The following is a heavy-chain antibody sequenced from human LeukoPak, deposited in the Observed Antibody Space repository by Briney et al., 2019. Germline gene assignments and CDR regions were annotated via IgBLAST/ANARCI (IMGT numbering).Heavy chain of an antibody. CDR1: EFTFSSYV. D-gene: IGHD6-13*01. Sequence: GRSLRLSCVASEFTFSSYVMHWVRQAPGKGLEWVALISYDENKKYYTESVKGRFTISRDNSKRTLYLHMNSLSAEDSAVYYCAKDSPPGYSSSWYVWGQGTLVTVSS. CDR2: ISYDENKK. V-gene: IGHV3-30*18. J-gene: IGHJ4*02. CDR3: AKDSPPGYSSSWYV.